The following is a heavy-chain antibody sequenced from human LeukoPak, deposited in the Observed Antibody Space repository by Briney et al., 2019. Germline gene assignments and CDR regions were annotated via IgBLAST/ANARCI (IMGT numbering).Heavy chain of an antibody. D-gene: IGHD4-11*01. CDR2: FYYSGST. V-gene: IGHV4-39*07. CDR3: AREGTTVAHWFDP. CDR1: GGSSSSSSYY. Sequence: SSETLSLTCTVSGGSSSSSSYYWGWIRQPPGKGLEWIGSFYYSGSTYYNSSLKSRVTISVDTSKNQFSLKLSSVTAADTAVYYCAREGTTVAHWFDPWGQGTLVIVSS. J-gene: IGHJ5*02.